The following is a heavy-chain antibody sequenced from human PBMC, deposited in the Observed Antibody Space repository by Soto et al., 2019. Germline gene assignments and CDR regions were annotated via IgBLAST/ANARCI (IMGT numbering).Heavy chain of an antibody. V-gene: IGHV3-33*01. CDR3: ARTKAVAAKTHYSFDY. CDR1: GFTFSSYG. D-gene: IGHD6-19*01. CDR2: IWYDGTNK. Sequence: QVQLVESGGGVVQPGRSLRLSCAASGFTFSSYGMHWVRQAPGKGLEWVALIWYDGTNKYYADSVKGRFTISRDNSKNALYLQMNSLRAEDTAVYYCARTKAVAAKTHYSFDYWGQGTLVTVSS. J-gene: IGHJ4*02.